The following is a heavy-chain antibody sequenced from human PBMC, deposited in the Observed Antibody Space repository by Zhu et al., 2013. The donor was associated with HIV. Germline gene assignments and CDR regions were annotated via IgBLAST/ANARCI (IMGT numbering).Heavy chain of an antibody. D-gene: IGHD1-7*01. Sequence: QVQLVQSGAEVKKPGASVKVSCQASGYTFTDYYIHWLRQAPGQGLEWMAWINPKSGRTKYAPNFQGRVAVTRDTSMTTSSMDLSSLRSDDTAVYYCARGEAPSLELYTVWGQGTLVTVSS. J-gene: IGHJ3*01. CDR2: INPKSGRT. CDR1: GYTFTDYY. CDR3: ARGEAPSLELYTV. V-gene: IGHV1-2*02.